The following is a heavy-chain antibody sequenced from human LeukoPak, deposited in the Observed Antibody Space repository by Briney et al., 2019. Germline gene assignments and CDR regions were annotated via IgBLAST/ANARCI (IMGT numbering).Heavy chain of an antibody. CDR2: INPNSGGT. CDR3: ARTAARGEYYYYYMDV. V-gene: IGHV1-2*02. D-gene: IGHD6-6*01. J-gene: IGHJ6*03. Sequence: ASVKVSCKAFGYTFTGYYMHWVRQAPGQGLEWMGWINPNSGGTNYAQKFQGRVTMTRDTSISTAYMELSRLRSDDTAVYYCARTAARGEYYYYYMDVWGKGTTVTVSS. CDR1: GYTFTGYY.